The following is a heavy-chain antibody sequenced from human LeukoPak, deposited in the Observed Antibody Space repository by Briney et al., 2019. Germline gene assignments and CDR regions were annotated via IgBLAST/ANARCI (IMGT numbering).Heavy chain of an antibody. Sequence: GGSLRLSCAASGFTFRNWIMTGVPQAPGKGLEWVSSISDSGGSTYSVDSLKGRFTISRDNSKNTLYLQMNSLRAEDTAVYYCAKRGSSRAFDIWGQGTMVTVSS. V-gene: IGHV3-23*01. D-gene: IGHD2-2*01. CDR1: GFTFRNWI. J-gene: IGHJ3*02. CDR3: AKRGSSRAFDI. CDR2: ISDSGGST.